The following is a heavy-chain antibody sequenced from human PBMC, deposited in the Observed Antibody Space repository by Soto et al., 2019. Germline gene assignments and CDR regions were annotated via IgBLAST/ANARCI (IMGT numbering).Heavy chain of an antibody. CDR2: IYYSGST. Sequence: SETLSLTCTVSGGSISSSSYYWGWIRQPPGKGLEWIGSIYYSGSTYYNPSLKSRVTISVDTSKNQFSLKLSSVTAADTAVYYCARLAKRWIAARRFDYWGQGTLVTVSS. V-gene: IGHV4-39*01. D-gene: IGHD6-6*01. CDR1: GGSISSSSYY. CDR3: ARLAKRWIAARRFDY. J-gene: IGHJ4*02.